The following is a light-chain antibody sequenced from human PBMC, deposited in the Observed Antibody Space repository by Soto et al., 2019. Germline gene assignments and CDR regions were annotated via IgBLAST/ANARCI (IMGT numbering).Light chain of an antibody. J-gene: IGLJ2*01. CDR3: SSYAGSNNVI. Sequence: QSVLTQPPSASGSPGQSVAISCTGTSSDVGGNNYVSWYQQHPGKAPKLMVYEVTKRPSGVPDRSSGSKSGNTASLTVSGLQAEDEADYYCSSYAGSNNVIFGGGTKLTVL. CDR2: EVT. CDR1: SSDVGGNNY. V-gene: IGLV2-8*01.